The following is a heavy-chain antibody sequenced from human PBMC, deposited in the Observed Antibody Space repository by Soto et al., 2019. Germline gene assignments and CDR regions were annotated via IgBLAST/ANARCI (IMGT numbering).Heavy chain of an antibody. CDR2: IYPGDSDT. J-gene: IGHJ6*02. CDR3: ARYIPSDFAMDV. Sequence: GESLKISCRASGYSISTYWVAWVRQLPGKGLDWMGIIYPGDSDTRYSPSFQGQVTISADKSINTAYLQWPSLRASDTAIYFCARYIPSDFAMDVWGLGTTVTVSS. CDR1: GYSISTYW. V-gene: IGHV5-51*01. D-gene: IGHD2-21*01.